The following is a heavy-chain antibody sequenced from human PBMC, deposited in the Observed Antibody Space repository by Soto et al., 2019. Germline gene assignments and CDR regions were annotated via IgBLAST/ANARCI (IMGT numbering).Heavy chain of an antibody. V-gene: IGHV3-23*01. CDR1: GFTFSSYA. D-gene: IGHD6-13*01. J-gene: IGHJ3*02. CDR3: AKGQAATGTGYAFDI. CDR2: ISGSGGST. Sequence: GWSLRLSCAASGFTFSSYAMSWVRQAPGKGLEWVSAISGSGGSTYYADSVKGRFTISRDNSKNTLYLQMNSLRAEDTAVYYCAKGQAATGTGYAFDIWGQGTMVTVSS.